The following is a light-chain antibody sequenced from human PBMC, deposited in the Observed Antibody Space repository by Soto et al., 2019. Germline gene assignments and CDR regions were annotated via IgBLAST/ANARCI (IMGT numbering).Light chain of an antibody. V-gene: IGKV3-20*01. Sequence: EIVLTQSPGTLSLSPGERATLSCRASQSISTNYLAWYQQKLGQAPRLIIYGASSRLTGIPDRFSCSGSGADFTIASSRLEPEDFAVYYCQHYGGSPTFGQGTKLEIK. CDR2: GAS. CDR3: QHYGGSPT. CDR1: QSISTNY. J-gene: IGKJ2*01.